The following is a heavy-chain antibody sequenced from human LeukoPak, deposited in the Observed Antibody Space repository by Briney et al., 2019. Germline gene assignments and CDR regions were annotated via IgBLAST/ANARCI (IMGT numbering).Heavy chain of an antibody. CDR3: ARQTAMGRSGDY. V-gene: IGHV5-51*01. Sequence: GESLKISCKASGYSFISYWIGWVRQMPGKGLEWMGIIYPGDSETRYSPSFQGQISISVDKSISTAYLQWSSLKASDTAMYYCARQTAMGRSGDYWGQGTLVIVSS. D-gene: IGHD5-18*01. CDR1: GYSFISYW. CDR2: IYPGDSET. J-gene: IGHJ4*02.